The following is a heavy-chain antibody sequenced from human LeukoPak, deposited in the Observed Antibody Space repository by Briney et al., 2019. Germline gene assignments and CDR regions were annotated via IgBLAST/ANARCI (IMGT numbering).Heavy chain of an antibody. CDR3: ARDCKYDFWSGYYTVYYYMDV. Sequence: SQTLSLTCTVSGGSISSGDYYWSWIRQPPGKGLEWIGYIYYSGSTYYNPSLKSRVTISVGTSKNQFSLKLSSVTAADTAVYYCARDCKYDFWSGYYTVYYYMDVWGKGTTVTVSS. CDR1: GGSISSGDYY. D-gene: IGHD3-3*01. CDR2: IYYSGST. J-gene: IGHJ6*03. V-gene: IGHV4-30-4*08.